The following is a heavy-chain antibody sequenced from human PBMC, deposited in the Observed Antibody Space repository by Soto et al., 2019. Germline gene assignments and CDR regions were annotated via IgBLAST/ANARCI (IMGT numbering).Heavy chain of an antibody. CDR1: GYSFTNFP. D-gene: IGHD1-26*01. CDR2: INGGNGNT. V-gene: IGHV1-3*01. J-gene: IGHJ4*02. Sequence: ASVKVSCKASGYSFTNFPIKWVRQAPGQRLEWMGWINGGNGNTQYSQKFQGRVIISRDTSASTAYMELSSLRSKDTAVYYCARQSTTTFDYWGLGTLVTVSS. CDR3: ARQSTTTFDY.